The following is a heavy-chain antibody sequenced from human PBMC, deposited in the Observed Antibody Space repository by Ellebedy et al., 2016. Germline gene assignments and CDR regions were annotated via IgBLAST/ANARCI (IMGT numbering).Heavy chain of an antibody. CDR3: ARSRGDLDQGAFDI. CDR2: ISYDGSNK. V-gene: IGHV3-30-3*01. D-gene: IGHD3/OR15-3a*01. Sequence: GESLKISCAASGFTFSSYAMHWVRQAPGKGLEWVAVISYDGSNKYYADSVKGRFTISRDNSKNTLYLQMKSLRAEETAVYYCARSRGDLDQGAFDIWGQGTMVTVSS. CDR1: GFTFSSYA. J-gene: IGHJ3*02.